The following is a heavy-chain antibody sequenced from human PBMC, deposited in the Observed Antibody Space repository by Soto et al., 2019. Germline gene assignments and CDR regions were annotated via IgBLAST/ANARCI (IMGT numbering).Heavy chain of an antibody. J-gene: IGHJ4*02. CDR3: ATDPSPFIGVVPAATGDY. D-gene: IGHD2-2*01. V-gene: IGHV1-24*01. Sequence: ASVKVSCKVSGYTLTELSMHWVRQAPGKGLEWMGGFDPEDGETIYAQKFQGRVTMTEDTSTDTAYMELSSLRSEDTAVYYCATDPSPFIGVVPAATGDYWGQGTLVTVSS. CDR2: FDPEDGET. CDR1: GYTLTELS.